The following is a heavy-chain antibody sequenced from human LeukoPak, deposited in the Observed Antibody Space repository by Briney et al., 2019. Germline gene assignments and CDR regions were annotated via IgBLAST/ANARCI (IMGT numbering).Heavy chain of an antibody. CDR1: GFTFSSYS. D-gene: IGHD6-6*01. Sequence: PGGSLRLSCAASGFTFSSYSMNWVRQAPGKGLEWVSSISSSSSYIYYADSVKGRFTISRDNAKNSLYLQMNSLRAEDTAVYYCARDRGLAARPPYYFDYWGQGTLVTVCS. V-gene: IGHV3-21*01. CDR2: ISSSSSYI. CDR3: ARDRGLAARPPYYFDY. J-gene: IGHJ4*01.